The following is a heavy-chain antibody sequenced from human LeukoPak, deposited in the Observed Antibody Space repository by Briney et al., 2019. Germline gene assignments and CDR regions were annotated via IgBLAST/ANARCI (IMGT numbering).Heavy chain of an antibody. J-gene: IGHJ4*02. Sequence: LSLTCTVSGGSISSSSYYWGWIRQPPGKGLEWVSYISSSGSTIYYADSVKGRFTISRDNAKNSLYLQMNSLRAEDTAVYYCARDDGWEAWSGYWGQGTLVTVSS. V-gene: IGHV3-11*01. CDR2: ISSSGSTI. D-gene: IGHD1-26*01. CDR3: ARDDGWEAWSGY. CDR1: GGSISSSSYY.